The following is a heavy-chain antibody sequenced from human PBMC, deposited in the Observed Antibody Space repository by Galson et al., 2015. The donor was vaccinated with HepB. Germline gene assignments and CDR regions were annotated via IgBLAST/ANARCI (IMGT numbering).Heavy chain of an antibody. CDR3: ALQGGITGTADAFDI. D-gene: IGHD1-20*01. J-gene: IGHJ3*02. Sequence: SLRLSCAASGFTFSSYGMHWVRQAPGKGLEWVAVISYDGSNKYYADSVKGRFTISRDNSKNTLYLQMNSLRAEDTAVYYCALQGGITGTADAFDIWGQGTMVTVSS. V-gene: IGHV3-30*03. CDR1: GFTFSSYG. CDR2: ISYDGSNK.